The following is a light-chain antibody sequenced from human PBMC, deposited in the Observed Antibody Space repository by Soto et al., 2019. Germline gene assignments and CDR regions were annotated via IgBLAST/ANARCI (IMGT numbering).Light chain of an antibody. CDR1: QSVRNN. CDR3: QQYDSYMYA. V-gene: IGKV3-15*01. J-gene: IGKJ2*01. CDR2: GAS. Sequence: EIVMSQSPATLSVSPGERATLSCRASQSVRNNLAWYQQRPGQAPRLLIYGASTRVSGIPARFTGGGSETDFTLTITSLQSEDFAVYYCQQYDSYMYAFGQGTKVDIK.